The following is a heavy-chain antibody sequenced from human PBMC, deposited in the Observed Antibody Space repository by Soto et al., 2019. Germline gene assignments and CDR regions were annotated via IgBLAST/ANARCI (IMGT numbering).Heavy chain of an antibody. Sequence: TVGSLRLSCAASGFTFSSYGMHWVRQAPGKGLEWVAVISYDGSNKYYADSVKGRFTISRDNSKNTLYLQMNSLRAEDTAVYYCAKAEDGPLDYWGQGTLVTVSS. CDR3: AKAEDGPLDY. V-gene: IGHV3-30*18. J-gene: IGHJ4*02. CDR1: GFTFSSYG. CDR2: ISYDGSNK.